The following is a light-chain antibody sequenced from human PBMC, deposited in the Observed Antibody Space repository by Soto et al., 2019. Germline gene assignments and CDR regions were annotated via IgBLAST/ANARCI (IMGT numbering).Light chain of an antibody. CDR1: SADIGDYDF. CDR3: SSYTASSTRV. V-gene: IGLV2-14*01. J-gene: IGLJ1*01. Sequence: QSSLTKPASVSGSPGQTITISCTGTSADIGDYDFVSWYQQLPGKAPKLLIYEVSHRPSGVSNRLSGSKSGNTAYLTISWLQAEDEGDYYCSSYTASSTRVFGTGTKVTVL. CDR2: EVS.